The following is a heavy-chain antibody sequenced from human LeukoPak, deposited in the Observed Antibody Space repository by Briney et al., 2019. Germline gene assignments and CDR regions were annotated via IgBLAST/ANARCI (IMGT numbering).Heavy chain of an antibody. CDR2: IYTSGST. D-gene: IGHD3-9*01. J-gene: IGHJ4*02. CDR3: ARANYDILTGYPLPIFDY. V-gene: IGHV4-4*07. Sequence: SETLSLTCTVSGGSISSYYWRWIRQPAGKGLEWIGRIYTSGSTNYNPSLKSRVTMSVDTSKNQFSLKLSSVTAADTAVYYCARANYDILTGYPLPIFDYWGQGTLDTVSS. CDR1: GGSISSYY.